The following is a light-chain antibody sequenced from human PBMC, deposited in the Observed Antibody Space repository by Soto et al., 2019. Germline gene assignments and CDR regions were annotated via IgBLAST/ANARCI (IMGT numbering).Light chain of an antibody. CDR1: QSVRSRY. Sequence: EIVLTQSPGTLSLSPRERATLSCRASQSVRSRYLAWYQQKPGQAPRLLIYGSSSRLPGIPDRVSGSGSGTEFTLTNSGLEPEDFAVYYCQQYGTSPPTFGQGTKVDIK. V-gene: IGKV3-20*01. J-gene: IGKJ1*01. CDR3: QQYGTSPPT. CDR2: GSS.